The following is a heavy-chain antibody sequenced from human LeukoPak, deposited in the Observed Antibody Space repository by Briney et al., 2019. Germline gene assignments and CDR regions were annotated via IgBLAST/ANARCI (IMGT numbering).Heavy chain of an antibody. V-gene: IGHV4-34*01. CDR2: INHSGGT. D-gene: IGHD6-6*01. Sequence: SETLSLTCAVYGGSFIGYDWTWLRQPPGKGLEWIGEINHSGGTNYNPSLKSRVTISVDTSKNQFSLKLSSVTAADTAVYYCASLARGGNWFDPWGQGTLVTVS. J-gene: IGHJ5*02. CDR3: ASLARGGNWFDP. CDR1: GGSFIGYD.